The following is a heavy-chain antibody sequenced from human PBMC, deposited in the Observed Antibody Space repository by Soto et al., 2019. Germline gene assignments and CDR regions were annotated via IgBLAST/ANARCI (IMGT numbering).Heavy chain of an antibody. D-gene: IGHD3-22*01. V-gene: IGHV1-69*01. CDR1: GGTFSSYA. J-gene: IGHJ3*02. Sequence: QVQLVQSGAEVKKPGSSVKVSCKASGGTFSSYAISWVRQAPGQGLEWMGGIIPIFGTANYAQKFQGRVTITADESTSTAYMELSSRRSEDTAVYYCARSRAGDITMIVDDAFEIWGQGTMVTGSS. CDR2: IIPIFGTA. CDR3: ARSRAGDITMIVDDAFEI.